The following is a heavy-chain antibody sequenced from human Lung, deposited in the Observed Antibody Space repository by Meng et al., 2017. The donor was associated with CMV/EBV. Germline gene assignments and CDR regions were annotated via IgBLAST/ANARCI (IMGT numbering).Heavy chain of an antibody. J-gene: IGHJ4*02. CDR2: ISHTGQAL. CDR1: GFTFSDYF. Sequence: LTCAVSGFTFSDYFMTWIRQAPGKGLEWLSYISHTGQALYYADSVKGRFTMSRDNARKSLYLQMDSLRAEDTAIYYCAREGGKAADIWGQGTLVTVSS. D-gene: IGHD6-13*01. V-gene: IGHV3-11*01. CDR3: AREGGKAADI.